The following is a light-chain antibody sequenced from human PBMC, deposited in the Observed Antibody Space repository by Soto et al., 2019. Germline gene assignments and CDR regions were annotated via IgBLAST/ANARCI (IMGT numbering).Light chain of an antibody. V-gene: IGLV2-23*01. CDR3: CAYAGSGTVV. Sequence: QSALTQPASVSGSPEQSITISCTVTSNDVWTYNLVSGYQQHPGKAPKVMIYDATKRPSGVSNRFSGSKSGNTASLTISGLQAEDEADYYCCAYAGSGTVVFGGGTKLTVL. J-gene: IGLJ3*02. CDR2: DAT. CDR1: SNDVWTYNL.